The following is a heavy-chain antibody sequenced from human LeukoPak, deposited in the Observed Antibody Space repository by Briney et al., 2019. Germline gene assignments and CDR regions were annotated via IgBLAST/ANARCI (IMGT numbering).Heavy chain of an antibody. D-gene: IGHD6-6*01. CDR3: TRPHGSSSTELGY. CDR2: IRSKANSYAT. J-gene: IGHJ4*02. V-gene: IGHV3-73*01. Sequence: GGSLRLSCAASGFTFNSYTMNWVRQASGKGLEWVGRIRSKANSYATAYAASVKGRFTISRDDSKNTAYLQMNSLKTEDTAVYYCTRPHGSSSTELGYWGQGTLVTVSS. CDR1: GFTFNSYT.